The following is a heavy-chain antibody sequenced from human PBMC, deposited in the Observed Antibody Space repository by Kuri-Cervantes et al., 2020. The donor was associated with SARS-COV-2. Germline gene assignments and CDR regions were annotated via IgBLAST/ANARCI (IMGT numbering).Heavy chain of an antibody. J-gene: IGHJ4*02. CDR2: ISASGAST. D-gene: IGHD4-11*01. V-gene: IGHV3-23*01. Sequence: GESLKISCAASGFTFSSYAMSWVRQAPGKGLEWVSVISASGASTYYADSVKGRFTISRDNSKNSLYLQMNSLRAEDTAVYYCARVTTVTEGYWGQGTLVTVSS. CDR1: GFTFSSYA. CDR3: ARVTTVTEGY.